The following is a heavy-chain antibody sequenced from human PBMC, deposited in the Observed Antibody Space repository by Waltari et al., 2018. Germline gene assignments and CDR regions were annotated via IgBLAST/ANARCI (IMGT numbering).Heavy chain of an antibody. Sequence: QVQLVQSGAEVKKPGASVKVSCKASGYTFTNYYIHWVRQAPGQGLEWVGMINPAGGSTIYAQMFQGRVTMTKDTSTTTVYMELSSLRSEDTAVYYCARDGYYDSSGYLDSYFDYWGQGTLVTVSS. J-gene: IGHJ4*02. CDR1: GYTFTNYY. V-gene: IGHV1-46*01. CDR2: INPAGGST. D-gene: IGHD3-22*01. CDR3: ARDGYYDSSGYLDSYFDY.